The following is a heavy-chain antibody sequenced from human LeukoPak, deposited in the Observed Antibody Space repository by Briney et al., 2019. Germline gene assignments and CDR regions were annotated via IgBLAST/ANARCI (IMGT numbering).Heavy chain of an antibody. CDR2: ISWDGGST. V-gene: IGHV3-43*01. CDR3: AKDMEGYCSGGTCYSPFDY. J-gene: IGHJ4*02. D-gene: IGHD2-15*01. CDR1: GFTFYDYT. Sequence: GGSLRLSCAASGFTFYDYTMHWVRQAPGKGLEWVSLISWDGGSTYYADSVKGRFTISRDNSKNSLYLQMNSLRTEDTALYYCAKDMEGYCSGGTCYSPFDYWGQGTLVTVSS.